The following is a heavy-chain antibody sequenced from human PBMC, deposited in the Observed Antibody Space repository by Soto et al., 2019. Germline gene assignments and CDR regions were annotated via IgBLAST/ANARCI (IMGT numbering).Heavy chain of an antibody. Sequence: PGGSLRLSCAASGFTFSSYAMSWVRQAPGIGLEWVANISPDGSGIYYVDSVKGRFAISRDDAKNSAFLQVNSLRVEDTALYYCLTSGGYWGHGTLVTVSS. J-gene: IGHJ4*01. CDR2: ISPDGSGI. V-gene: IGHV3-7*01. D-gene: IGHD1-26*01. CDR1: GFTFSSYA. CDR3: LTSGGY.